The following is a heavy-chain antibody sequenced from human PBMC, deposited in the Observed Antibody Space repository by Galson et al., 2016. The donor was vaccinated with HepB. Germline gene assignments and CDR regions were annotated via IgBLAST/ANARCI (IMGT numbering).Heavy chain of an antibody. CDR1: GFTFSSYW. CDR3: AREHRSSSWYLPY. D-gene: IGHD6-13*01. J-gene: IGHJ4*02. Sequence: SLRLSCAASGFTFSSYWMTWVRQAPGRALEWVANIHPDGSQEYYVDSARGRFTISRDNAKKSLYLQMNSLRVEDTAVYYCAREHRSSSWYLPYWGQGTLVTVSS. V-gene: IGHV3-7*01. CDR2: IHPDGSQE.